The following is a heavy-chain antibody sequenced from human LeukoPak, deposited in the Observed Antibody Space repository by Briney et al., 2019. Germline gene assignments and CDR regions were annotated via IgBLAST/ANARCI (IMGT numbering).Heavy chain of an antibody. J-gene: IGHJ6*02. CDR1: GGSISSYY. CDR3: AGLHRPDYYYYGMDV. CDR2: IYYSGST. Sequence: SETLSLTCTVSGGSISSYYWTWIRQPPGKGLEWIGYIYYSGSTNYNPSLKSRVTISVDTSKNQFSLKLSSVAAADTAVYYCAGLHRPDYYYYGMDVWGQGTTVTVSS. D-gene: IGHD1-14*01. V-gene: IGHV4-59*01.